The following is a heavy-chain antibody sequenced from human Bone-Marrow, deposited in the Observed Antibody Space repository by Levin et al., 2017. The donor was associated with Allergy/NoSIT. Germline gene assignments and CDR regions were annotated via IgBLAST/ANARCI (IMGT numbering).Heavy chain of an antibody. CDR1: GFSLTRGEMR. J-gene: IGHJ4*02. CDR3: ARDEYGSPYFDS. Sequence: SGPTLVKPTQTLTLTCTFSGFSLTRGEMRVSWIRQPPGKALEWLARIDWDDAKFYTTSLETRLTISRDTSKNQVVLSMTNMDPVDTATYYCARDEYGSPYFDSWGQGTLVTVSS. D-gene: IGHD6-6*01. V-gene: IGHV2-70*04. CDR2: IDWDDAK.